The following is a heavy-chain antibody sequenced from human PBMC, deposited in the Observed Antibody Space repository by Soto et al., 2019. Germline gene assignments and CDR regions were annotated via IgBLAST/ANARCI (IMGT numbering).Heavy chain of an antibody. D-gene: IGHD3-3*01. CDR2: IYSGGST. V-gene: IGHV3-53*01. J-gene: IGHJ6*02. CDR1: GFTVSSNY. CDR3: ARDHQTNYDFWSGYYTGQWSYGMDV. Sequence: GGSLSLSCAASGFTVSSNYMSWVRQAPGKGLERVSVIYSGGSTYYADSVKGRFTISRDNSKNTLYLQMNSLRAEDTAVYYCARDHQTNYDFWSGYYTGQWSYGMDVWGQGTTVTVSS.